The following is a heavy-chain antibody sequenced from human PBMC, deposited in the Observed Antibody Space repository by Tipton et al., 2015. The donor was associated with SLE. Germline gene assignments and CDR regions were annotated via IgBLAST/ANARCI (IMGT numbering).Heavy chain of an antibody. D-gene: IGHD2-15*01. J-gene: IGHJ4*02. CDR1: GFTVSSNY. CDR2: IYSGGST. Sequence: SLRLSCAASGFTVSSNYMSWVRQAPGKGLEWVSVIYSGGSTYYADSVKGRFTISRDNSKNTLYLQMNSLRAEDTAVYYCARVPRVVVVAGQVYFDYWGQGTLVTVSS. CDR3: ARVPRVVVVAGQVYFDY. V-gene: IGHV3-66*02.